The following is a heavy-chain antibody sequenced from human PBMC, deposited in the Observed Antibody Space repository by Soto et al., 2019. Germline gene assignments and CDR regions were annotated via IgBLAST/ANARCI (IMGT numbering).Heavy chain of an antibody. V-gene: IGHV1-69*13. D-gene: IGHD3-22*01. J-gene: IGHJ4*02. CDR3: ARGYYYDSSGYYSNAYYFDY. Sequence: GASVKVSCKASGGTISSYAISWVRQAPGQGLEWMGGIIPIFGTANYAQKFQGRVTITADESTSTAYMELSSLRSEDTAVYYCARGYYYDSSGYYSNAYYFDYWGQGALVTVSS. CDR2: IIPIFGTA. CDR1: GGTISSYA.